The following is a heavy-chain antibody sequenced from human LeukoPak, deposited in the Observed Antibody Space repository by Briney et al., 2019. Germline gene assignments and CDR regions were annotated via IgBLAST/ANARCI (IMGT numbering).Heavy chain of an antibody. CDR3: ARGATENWFDP. V-gene: IGHV1-18*01. Sequence: ASVEVSCKASGYKFTSYGISWVRHAPGQGLDWMGWISAYNGNTNYAHNLQGRVTMTTDTSTSTAYMELRSLRSDDTAVYYCARGATENWFDPWGQGTLVTVSS. D-gene: IGHD5-12*01. J-gene: IGHJ5*02. CDR1: GYKFTSYG. CDR2: ISAYNGNT.